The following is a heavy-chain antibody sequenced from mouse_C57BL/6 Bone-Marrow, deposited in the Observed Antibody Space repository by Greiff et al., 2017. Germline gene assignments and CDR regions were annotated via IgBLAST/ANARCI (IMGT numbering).Heavy chain of an antibody. CDR1: GFNIKNTY. D-gene: IGHD2-2*01. CDR3: ALSMFTTHWYYDV. J-gene: IGHJ1*03. V-gene: IGHV14-3*01. Sequence: VQLQQSVAELVRPGASVKLSCTASGFNIKNTYMHWVKQRPEQSLEWIGRIDPANGNTKYAPKFQGKDTITADTSSNTAYLQLSSLTSEDTAIXSCALSMFTTHWYYDVWGTGTTVTVSS. CDR2: IDPANGNT.